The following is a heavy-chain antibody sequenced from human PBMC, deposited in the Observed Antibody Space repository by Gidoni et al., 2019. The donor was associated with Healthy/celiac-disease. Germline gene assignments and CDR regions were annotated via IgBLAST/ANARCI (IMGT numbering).Heavy chain of an antibody. CDR1: GFTFSSYA. J-gene: IGHJ6*02. Sequence: EVQLLESGGGLVQPGGSLRLSCAASGFTFSSYAMSWVRQAPGKGLEWVSAIRGSGGSTYYADSVKGRFTISRDNSKNTLYLQMNSLRAEDTAVYYCAKDRIDAPKYGMDVWGQGTTVTVSS. D-gene: IGHD2-15*01. V-gene: IGHV3-23*01. CDR3: AKDRIDAPKYGMDV. CDR2: IRGSGGST.